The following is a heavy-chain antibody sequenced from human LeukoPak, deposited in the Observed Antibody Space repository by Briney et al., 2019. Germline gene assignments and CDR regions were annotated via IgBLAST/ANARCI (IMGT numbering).Heavy chain of an antibody. J-gene: IGHJ6*04. D-gene: IGHD3-22*01. V-gene: IGHV1-2*02. CDR3: ASNTYYYDTSSLDV. CDR2: INPNSGGT. CDR1: GYTFTGYY. Sequence: ASVKVSCKASGYTFTGYYMHWVRQAPGQGLEWMGWINPNSGGTNYAQKFQGRVTMTRDTSISTAYMELRSLRSDDTAVYYCASNTYYYDTSSLDVGGKGTTVTISS.